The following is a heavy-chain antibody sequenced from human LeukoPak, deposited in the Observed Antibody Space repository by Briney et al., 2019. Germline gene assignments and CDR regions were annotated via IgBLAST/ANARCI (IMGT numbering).Heavy chain of an antibody. CDR3: QKTAYEILTGYYNAFDS. J-gene: IGHJ4*02. D-gene: IGHD3-9*01. CDR2: IYSRGST. V-gene: IGHV4-59*11. CDR1: GGSMSSHY. Sequence: SETLSLTCSVTGGSMSSHYWSCIRQPPGKGLHEIGYIYSRGSTNYNPSLKSRVTMSVDTSNNQFSLRLSSVTAADTVVFFKQKTAYEILTGYYNAFDSWGQGTLVTVSS.